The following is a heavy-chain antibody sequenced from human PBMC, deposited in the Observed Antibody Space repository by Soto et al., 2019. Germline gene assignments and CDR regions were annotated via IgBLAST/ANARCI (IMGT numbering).Heavy chain of an antibody. Sequence: EVQLLESGGGLVQPGGSLRLSCAASGFTFSNYAMTWVRQAPGKGLEWVSVITVSGGGTYFVDSVKGRFTISRDYSKNTVYLQMNILRADDTAVYYCAKLPLTAAGFDYWGQGTLVTVSS. D-gene: IGHD6-13*01. CDR3: AKLPLTAAGFDY. CDR1: GFTFSNYA. V-gene: IGHV3-23*01. J-gene: IGHJ4*02. CDR2: ITVSGGGT.